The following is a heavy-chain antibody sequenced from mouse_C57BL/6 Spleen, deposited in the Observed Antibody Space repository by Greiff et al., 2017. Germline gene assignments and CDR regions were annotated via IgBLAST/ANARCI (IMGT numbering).Heavy chain of an antibody. CDR3: ARFITTNAMDY. D-gene: IGHD1-1*01. V-gene: IGHV1-82*01. CDR2: IYPGDGDT. J-gene: IGHJ4*01. Sequence: QVQLQQSGPELVKPGASVKISCKASGYAFSSSWMNWVKQRPGKGLEWIGRIYPGDGDTNYNGKFKGKATLTADKSSSTAYMQLSSLTSEDSAVYFCARFITTNAMDYWGQGTSVTVSS. CDR1: GYAFSSSW.